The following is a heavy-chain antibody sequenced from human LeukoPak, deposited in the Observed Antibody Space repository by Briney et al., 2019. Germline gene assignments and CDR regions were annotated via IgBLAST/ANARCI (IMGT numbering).Heavy chain of an antibody. CDR1: GYSFTTHW. CDR3: ASATGSYSYFVY. CDR2: IYPDDSDT. Sequence: GESLKISCKASGYSFTTHWIGWVRQMPGKGLEWMGIIYPDDSDTKYSPSFQGQVTISADKSISTAFLQWSSLKASDTAMYYCASATGSYSYFVYWGQGTLVTVSS. V-gene: IGHV5-51*01. D-gene: IGHD1-26*01. J-gene: IGHJ4*02.